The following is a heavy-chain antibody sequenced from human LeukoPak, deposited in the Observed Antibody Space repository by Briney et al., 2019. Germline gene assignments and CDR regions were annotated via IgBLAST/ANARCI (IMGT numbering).Heavy chain of an antibody. CDR2: RHSTGNS. CDR1: KDPIISFDHS. Sequence: SETLSLTCDVSKDPIISFDHSWSWIRHFPGKGLEWMGYRHSTGNSYYNPSLKSRVTISVDTSKNQFSLKLSSVTAADTAVYYCARDGAYYYDSSGYYLPYDWGQGTLVTVSS. V-gene: IGHV4-30-4*07. CDR3: ARDGAYYYDSSGYYLPYD. J-gene: IGHJ4*02. D-gene: IGHD3-22*01.